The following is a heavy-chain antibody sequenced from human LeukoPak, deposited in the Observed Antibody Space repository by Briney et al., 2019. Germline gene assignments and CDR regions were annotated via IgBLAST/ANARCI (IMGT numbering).Heavy chain of an antibody. J-gene: IGHJ4*02. Sequence: SETLSLTCTVSGGSISSYYWSWIRQPPGKGLEWIGYIYYSGSTNYNPSLKSRVTISVDTSKNQFSLKLSSVTAADTAVYYCARDREYSYGYFDYWGQGTLVTVSS. D-gene: IGHD5-18*01. CDR1: GGSISSYY. CDR2: IYYSGST. CDR3: ARDREYSYGYFDY. V-gene: IGHV4-59*12.